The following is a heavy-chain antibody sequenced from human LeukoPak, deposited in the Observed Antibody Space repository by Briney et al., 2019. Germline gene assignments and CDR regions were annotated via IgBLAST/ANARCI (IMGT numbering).Heavy chain of an antibody. J-gene: IGHJ6*03. CDR1: GRSFSGYY. V-gene: IGHV4-34*01. Sequence: PSETLSLTCAVYGRSFSGYYWSWIRQPPGKGLEWIGEINHSGSTNYNPSLKSRVTISVDTSKNQFSLKLSSVTAADTAVYYCAREIPLDPGQTYYDFWSGSNYYYYYMDVWGKGTTVTVSS. CDR3: AREIPLDPGQTYYDFWSGSNYYYYYMDV. CDR2: INHSGST. D-gene: IGHD3-3*01.